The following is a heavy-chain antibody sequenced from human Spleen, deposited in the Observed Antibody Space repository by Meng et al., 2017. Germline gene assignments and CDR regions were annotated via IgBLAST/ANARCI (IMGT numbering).Heavy chain of an antibody. Sequence: VQLVQAGAEVKKTGASVKVSCKASGYNFSGYYIHWVRQAPGQGLEWMGWINPNGGATYSAQKFQGRVTMTRDTSISTAYMELSRLKFDDTAVYYCAREGGPDKWFDPWGQGTLVTVSS. CDR2: INPNGGAT. J-gene: IGHJ5*02. D-gene: IGHD2-15*01. CDR3: AREGGPDKWFDP. V-gene: IGHV1-2*02. CDR1: GYNFSGYY.